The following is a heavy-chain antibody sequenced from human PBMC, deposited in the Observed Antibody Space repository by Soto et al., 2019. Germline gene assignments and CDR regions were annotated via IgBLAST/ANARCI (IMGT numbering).Heavy chain of an antibody. CDR1: GDSFNTFA. Sequence: QVQLVQSGAEVKKPGSSVKLSCKASGDSFNTFAVTWLRQAPGQGLEWMGGIIPNFDTPTYAQKFQGRVTIIADKSTSTPYMELSSLRSEDTAVYYCARPYYDSSGYYLWYFDYWGQGTLVTVSS. CDR2: IIPNFDTP. J-gene: IGHJ4*02. V-gene: IGHV1-69*06. D-gene: IGHD3-22*01. CDR3: ARPYYDSSGYYLWYFDY.